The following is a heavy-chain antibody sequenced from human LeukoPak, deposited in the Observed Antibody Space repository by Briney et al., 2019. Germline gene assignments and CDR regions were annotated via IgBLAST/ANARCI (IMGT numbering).Heavy chain of an antibody. V-gene: IGHV3-30*02. J-gene: IGHJ4*02. CDR3: AKDSRIAAAGTIGHSYYFDY. CDR2: IRYDGSNK. CDR1: RFTFSSYG. Sequence: GGSLRLSCAASRFTFSSYGMHWVRQAPGKGLEWVAFIRYDGSNKYYADSVKGRFTISRDNSKNTLYLQMNSLRAEDTAVYYCAKDSRIAAAGTIGHSYYFDYWGQGTLVTVSS. D-gene: IGHD6-13*01.